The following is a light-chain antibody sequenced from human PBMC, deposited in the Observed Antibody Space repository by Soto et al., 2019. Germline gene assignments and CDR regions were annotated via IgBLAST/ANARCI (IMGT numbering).Light chain of an antibody. V-gene: IGKV2-30*01. Sequence: VMTQSPVSLPVTLGQPASISCRSSQSLVSSDENTFLSWYHQRPGQSPRRLIYKVSNRDSGVPDRFRGSGSGTDFTLKISRVEAEDLGVYYCMQGALWPYTFGQGTKLEI. CDR2: KVS. CDR3: MQGALWPYT. CDR1: QSLVSSDENTF. J-gene: IGKJ2*01.